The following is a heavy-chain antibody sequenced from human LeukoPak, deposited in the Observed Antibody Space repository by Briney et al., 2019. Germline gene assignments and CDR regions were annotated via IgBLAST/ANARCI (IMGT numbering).Heavy chain of an antibody. J-gene: IGHJ5*02. CDR3: AHSFDYGDYRGWFDP. CDR1: GFSLSTSGVG. Sequence: SGPTLVKPPQTLTLTCTFSGFSLSTSGVGVGWIRQPPGKALEWLALIYWDDDKRYSPSLKSRLTITNDTSKTQVVLTMTNRDPVDTATYYCAHSFDYGDYRGWFDPWGQGTLVTVSS. D-gene: IGHD4-17*01. V-gene: IGHV2-5*02. CDR2: IYWDDDK.